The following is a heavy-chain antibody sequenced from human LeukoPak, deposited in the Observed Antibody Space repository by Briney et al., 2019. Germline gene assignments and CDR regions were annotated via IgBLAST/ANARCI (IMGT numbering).Heavy chain of an antibody. CDR3: ARVGETITTTPGRHYYYYMDV. CDR2: ISAYNGNT. J-gene: IGHJ6*03. V-gene: IGHV1-18*01. D-gene: IGHD4-11*01. Sequence: ASVKVSCKASGYTFIRYGITWVRQAPGQGLEWMGWISAYNGNTDYAQKLQGRVTMTTDTSTSTAYMELRSLRSDDTAVYYCARVGETITTTPGRHYYYYMDVWGKGTTVTVSS. CDR1: GYTFIRYG.